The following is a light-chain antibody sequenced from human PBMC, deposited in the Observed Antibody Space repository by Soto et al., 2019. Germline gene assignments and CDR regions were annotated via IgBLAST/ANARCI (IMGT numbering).Light chain of an antibody. CDR3: MQGTYLPPYI. CDR1: QSLVHSDGNTY. J-gene: IGKJ2*01. CDR2: KVS. Sequence: EVLMTQSPLSLPVTLGQPASISCKSSQSLVHSDGNTYLNWFHQRPGQSPRRLIYKVSSRDFGVPDRFSGSGSGSDFTLKISRLEAEDFGVYYCMQGTYLPPYIFGQETKLQIK. V-gene: IGKV2-30*02.